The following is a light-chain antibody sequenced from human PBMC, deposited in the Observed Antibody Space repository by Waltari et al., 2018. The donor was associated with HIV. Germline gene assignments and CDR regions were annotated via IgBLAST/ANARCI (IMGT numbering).Light chain of an antibody. V-gene: IGLV3-21*02. J-gene: IGLJ1*01. CDR3: QVWDTSSDHVDYV. CDR1: NIGSRS. Sequence: SFVLTQPPSVSVAPGQTATISCGESNIGSRSVHWYQLKPGQAPVLVVYDDSDRPPGIPERFSGSNSGNTATLTISRVEAGDEADYFCQVWDTSSDHVDYVFGTGTKVTVL. CDR2: DDS.